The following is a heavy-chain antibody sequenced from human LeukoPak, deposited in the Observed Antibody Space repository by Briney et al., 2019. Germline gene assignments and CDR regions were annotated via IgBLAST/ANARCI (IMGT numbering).Heavy chain of an antibody. CDR1: GFSFSTSW. Sequence: PGGSLRLSCAASGFSFSTSWMHWVRQAPGKGLVWVSRINDDGSRTTSADSVKGRFTISRDNAKNTAYLRMNSLRAEDTAVYYCARVHSTGWYSLEYWGQGTLVTVSS. CDR2: INDDGSRT. J-gene: IGHJ4*02. V-gene: IGHV3-74*03. D-gene: IGHD6-19*01. CDR3: ARVHSTGWYSLEY.